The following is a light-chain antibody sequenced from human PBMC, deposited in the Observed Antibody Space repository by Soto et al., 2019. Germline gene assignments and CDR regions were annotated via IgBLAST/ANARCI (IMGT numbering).Light chain of an antibody. V-gene: IGLV2-14*01. CDR1: SSDVGGYNY. CDR3: SSYTSSSTLV. Sequence: QPVLTQPASVSGSPGQSITISCTGTSSDVGGYNYVSWYQQHPGKAPKLMIYEVSNRPSGVSNRFSGSKSGNTASLTISGRQAEDEADYYCSSYTSSSTLVFGTGTKLTVL. J-gene: IGLJ1*01. CDR2: EVS.